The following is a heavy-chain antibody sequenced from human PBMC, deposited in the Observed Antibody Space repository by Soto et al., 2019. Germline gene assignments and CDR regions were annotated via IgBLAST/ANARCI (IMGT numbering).Heavy chain of an antibody. CDR2: ISSVGTTT. CDR1: GFTITDYY. Sequence: PGGSLRLSCGASGFTITDYYMSWIRQAPGKGLEWVSHISSVGTTTYYADSVKGRFSIPMDNAKNSLYLQMNSLRAEDTAVYYCARDQEGSGSHWLGYNYYAMDVWGQGTTVTVSS. V-gene: IGHV3-11*01. J-gene: IGHJ6*02. D-gene: IGHD3-10*01. CDR3: ARDQEGSGSHWLGYNYYAMDV.